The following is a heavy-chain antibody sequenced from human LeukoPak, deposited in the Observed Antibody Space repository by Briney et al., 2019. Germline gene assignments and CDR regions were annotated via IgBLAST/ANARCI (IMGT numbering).Heavy chain of an antibody. D-gene: IGHD2-2*01. CDR1: GYTFTSYG. CDR3: ARDHMCSSTSCLDYYFDY. Sequence: ASVKVSRKASGYTFTSYGISWVRQAPGQGLEWMGWISAYNGNTNYAQKLQGRVTMTTDTSTSTAYMELRSLRSDDTAVYYCARDHMCSSTSCLDYYFDYWGQGTLVTVSS. J-gene: IGHJ4*02. V-gene: IGHV1-18*01. CDR2: ISAYNGNT.